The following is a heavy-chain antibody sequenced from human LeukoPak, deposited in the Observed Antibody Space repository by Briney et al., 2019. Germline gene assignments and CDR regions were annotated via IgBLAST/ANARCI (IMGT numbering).Heavy chain of an antibody. CDR2: IIPIFGTA. J-gene: IGHJ4*02. CDR1: GGTFSSYA. CDR3: ARDLGWSIAAPG. V-gene: IGHV1-69*13. D-gene: IGHD6-6*01. Sequence: ASVKVSCKASGGTFSSYAISWVRQAPGQGLEWMGGIIPIFGTANYAQKFQGRVTITADESTSTAYMEPSSLRSEDTAVYYCARDLGWSIAAPGWGQGTLVTVSS.